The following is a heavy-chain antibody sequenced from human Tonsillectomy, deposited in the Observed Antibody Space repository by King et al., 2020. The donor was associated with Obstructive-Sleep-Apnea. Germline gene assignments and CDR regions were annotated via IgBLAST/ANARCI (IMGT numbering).Heavy chain of an antibody. Sequence: EWQLVQSGGGLVQPGGSLRLSCVASGFSFSNYVMNWVRQAPGKGLEWVSAISGSGGSTYYSDSVKGRFTISRDNSKNTRYLQMNSLRAEDTAVFFCAKDLSEKYFQLWGQGTLVTVSS. CDR1: GFSFSNYV. CDR3: AKDLSEKYFQL. CDR2: ISGSGGST. J-gene: IGHJ1*01. V-gene: IGHV3-23*04.